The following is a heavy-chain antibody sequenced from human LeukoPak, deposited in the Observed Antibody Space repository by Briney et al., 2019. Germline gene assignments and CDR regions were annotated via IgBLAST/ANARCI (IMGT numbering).Heavy chain of an antibody. CDR1: GGSISSYY. V-gene: IGHV4-59*12. Sequence: SETLSLTCTVSGGSISSYYWSWIRQPPGKGLEWIGYIYYSGSTNYNPSLKSRVTISVDTSKNQFSLKLSSVTAADTAVYYCGRESGNSGYDLRGVVGYWGQGTLVTVSS. J-gene: IGHJ4*02. D-gene: IGHD5-12*01. CDR2: IYYSGST. CDR3: GRESGNSGYDLRGVVGY.